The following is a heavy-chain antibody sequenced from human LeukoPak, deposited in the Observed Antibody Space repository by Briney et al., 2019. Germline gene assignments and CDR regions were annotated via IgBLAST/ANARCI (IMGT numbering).Heavy chain of an antibody. D-gene: IGHD3-10*01. CDR3: ARCMVRGVMRMYNWFDP. CDR1: GGSFSGYY. CDR2: INHSGST. J-gene: IGHJ5*02. V-gene: IGHV4-34*01. Sequence: PSETLSLTCAVYGGSFSGYYWSWIRQPPGKGLEWIGEINHSGSTNYNPSLKSRVTISVDTSKNQFSLKLSSVTAADTAVYYCARCMVRGVMRMYNWFDPWGQGTLVTVSS.